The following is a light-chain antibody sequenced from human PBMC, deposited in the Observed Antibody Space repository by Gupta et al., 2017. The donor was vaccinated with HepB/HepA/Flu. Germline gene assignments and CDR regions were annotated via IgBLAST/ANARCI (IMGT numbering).Light chain of an antibody. CDR2: GAS. CDR1: QSISYF. V-gene: IGKV1-27*01. CDR3: KKYNSAPYT. Sequence: DVQMAQSPSSLSVSVGDRVTITCRASQSISYFLAWYQQKPGKVPKLLIYGASTLQSGVPARFSGSGSGTDFTLTISSLQPDDAATYYCKKYNSAPYTFGPGTKVEIK. J-gene: IGKJ3*01.